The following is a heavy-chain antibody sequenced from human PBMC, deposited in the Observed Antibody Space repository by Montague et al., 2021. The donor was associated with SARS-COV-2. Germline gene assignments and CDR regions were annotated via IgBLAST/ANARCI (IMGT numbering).Heavy chain of an antibody. D-gene: IGHD4-23*01. J-gene: IGHJ3*02. V-gene: IGHV4-59*01. CDR2: IYDGGAV. CDR1: GGSITGYY. CDR3: VRDHPYGGPRGAYDI. Sequence: SETLSLPCTVSGGSITGYYWSWLRRSPGKGLEWIAYIYDGGAVNYNPSLGSRVTISTGTSKNQLSLKVNSVTAADTAVYYCVRDHPYGGPRGAYDIWGQGTVVTVSS.